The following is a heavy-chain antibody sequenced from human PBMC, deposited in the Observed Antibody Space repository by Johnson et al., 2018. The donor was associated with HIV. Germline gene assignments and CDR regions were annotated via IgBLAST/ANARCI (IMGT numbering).Heavy chain of an antibody. D-gene: IGHD5-18*01. Sequence: VQLVESGGGLVQPGGSLRLSCAASGFTFRQAPGKGLEWVSVIFSGGTTYYADSVKGRFTISRDNSKNTVYLQMNSLRAEDTALYYCARDGAYSYFAFDMWGQGTMVTVSS. CDR1: GFT. J-gene: IGHJ3*02. V-gene: IGHV3-66*01. CDR3: ARDGAYSYFAFDM. CDR2: IFSGGTT.